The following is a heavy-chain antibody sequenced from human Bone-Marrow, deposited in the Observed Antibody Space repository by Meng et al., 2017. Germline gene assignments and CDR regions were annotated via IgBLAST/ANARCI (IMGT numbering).Heavy chain of an antibody. J-gene: IGHJ4*02. V-gene: IGHV4-34*01. CDR3: RLAYCMGDCVDY. CDR2: INHSGST. D-gene: IGHD2-21*01. CDR1: GGSFSAYD. Sequence: QVQVQQWGAGLLKPSETLSLTCAFYGGSFSAYDWSWIRQPPGKGLEWLGQINHSGSTNDNPSLKSRVTISIDTSRNQLSLKLSSVTAADTAVYYCRLAYCMGDCVDYWGQGTLLTVSS.